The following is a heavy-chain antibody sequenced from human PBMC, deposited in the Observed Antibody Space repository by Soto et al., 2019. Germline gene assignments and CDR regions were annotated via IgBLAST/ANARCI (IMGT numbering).Heavy chain of an antibody. CDR2: IYPGDSDT. Sequence: KGSEYSFTSYWIVWVRQMPGKGLEWMGIIYPGDSDTRYSPSFQGQVTISVDKSITTAYLQWSSLKDSDTAIYYCARSLSTTFGVVIWSLMDVWGQGTTVTVSS. J-gene: IGHJ6*02. CDR1: EYSFTSYW. V-gene: IGHV5-51*01. D-gene: IGHD3-3*01. CDR3: ARSLSTTFGVVIWSLMDV.